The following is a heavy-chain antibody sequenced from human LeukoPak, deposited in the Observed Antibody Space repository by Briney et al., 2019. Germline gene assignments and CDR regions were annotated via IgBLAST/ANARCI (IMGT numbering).Heavy chain of an antibody. CDR1: GFTFSNYW. Sequence: GGSLRLSCVASGFTFSNYWMTWVRQAPGKGLEWVANIKQDGSEKYYVASVKGPFTISRANAKNSLYLQMTSLRAEDTAVYYCARYNGYNSGWGQGTLVTVSS. V-gene: IGHV3-7*01. CDR3: ARYNGYNSG. J-gene: IGHJ4*02. CDR2: IKQDGSEK. D-gene: IGHD6-19*01.